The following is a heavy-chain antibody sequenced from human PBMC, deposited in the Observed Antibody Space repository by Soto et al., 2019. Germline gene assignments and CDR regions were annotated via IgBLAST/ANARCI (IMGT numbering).Heavy chain of an antibody. Sequence: EVQLLESGGGLVQPGGSLRLSCAASAFSFSSYAMSWVRQAPVKGLEWVSAISGSGGSTYYADSVKGRFTISRDNSKNTLYLQMNSLRAEDTAVYYCVILWFGELGPEDYWGQGTLVTVSS. CDR1: AFSFSSYA. CDR3: VILWFGELGPEDY. V-gene: IGHV3-23*01. D-gene: IGHD3-10*01. CDR2: ISGSGGST. J-gene: IGHJ4*02.